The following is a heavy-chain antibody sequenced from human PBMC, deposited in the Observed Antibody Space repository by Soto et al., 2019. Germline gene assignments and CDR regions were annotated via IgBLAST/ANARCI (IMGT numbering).Heavy chain of an antibody. V-gene: IGHV4-30-4*01. D-gene: IGHD3-10*01. CDR2: IYYSGST. Sequence: SETLSLTCTVSGGSISSGDYYWSWIRQPPGKGLEWIGYIYYSGSTYYNPSLKSRVTISVDTSKNQFSLKLSSVTAADTAVYYCARFPLLLGMYYXDYWGQGTLVTVSS. CDR1: GGSISSGDYY. CDR3: ARFPLLLGMYYXDY. J-gene: IGHJ4*02.